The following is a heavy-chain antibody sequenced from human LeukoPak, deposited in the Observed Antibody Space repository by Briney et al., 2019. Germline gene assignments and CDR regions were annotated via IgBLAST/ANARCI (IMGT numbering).Heavy chain of an antibody. V-gene: IGHV3-74*01. CDR1: GFTFSSYW. CDR3: ASLANPIAAACIFDY. J-gene: IGHJ4*02. Sequence: GGSLRLSCAASGFTFSSYWMHWVRQAPGKGLVWVSRINSDGSSTSYADSVKGRFTISRDNAKNTLYLQMNSLRAEDTAVYYCASLANPIAAACIFDYWGQGTLVTVSS. D-gene: IGHD6-13*01. CDR2: INSDGSST.